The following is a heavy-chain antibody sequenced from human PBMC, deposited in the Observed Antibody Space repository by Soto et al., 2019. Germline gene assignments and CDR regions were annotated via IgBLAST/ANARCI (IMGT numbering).Heavy chain of an antibody. CDR3: ARGLRGSYRTIAAAGGWFDP. V-gene: IGHV1-18*01. J-gene: IGHJ5*02. D-gene: IGHD6-13*01. CDR1: GYTFTSYG. Sequence: ASVKVSCKASGYTFTSYGISWVRQAPGQGLEWMGWISAYNGNTNYAQKLQGRVTMTTDTSTSTAYMELRSLRSDDTAVYYCARGLRGSYRTIAAAGGWFDPWGQGTLVTVSS. CDR2: ISAYNGNT.